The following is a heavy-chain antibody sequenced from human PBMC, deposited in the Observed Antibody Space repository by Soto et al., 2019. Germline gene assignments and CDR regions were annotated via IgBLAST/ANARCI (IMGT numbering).Heavy chain of an antibody. V-gene: IGHV1-69*01. Sequence: QVQLVQSGAEVRKPGSSVTVSCKASGGTFSNYAISWVRQAPGQGLEWMGGIIPIVGTGSYAQKFQGRVTITADEPTTKAYMALSSLRFEDTAVYYCARVVILVPTASTHYYYHMDVWGPGTTVTVSS. CDR2: IIPIVGTG. J-gene: IGHJ6*02. CDR3: ARVVILVPTASTHYYYHMDV. D-gene: IGHD2-2*01. CDR1: GGTFSNYA.